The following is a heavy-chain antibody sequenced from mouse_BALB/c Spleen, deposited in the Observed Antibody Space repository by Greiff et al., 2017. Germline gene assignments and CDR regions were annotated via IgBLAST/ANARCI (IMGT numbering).Heavy chain of an antibody. D-gene: IGHD3-1*01. V-gene: IGHV3-6*02. CDR3: ASPSYSSEYYYAMDY. CDR1: GYSITSGYY. Sequence: EVQLQQSGPGLVKPSQSLSLTCSVTGYSITSGYYWNWLRQFPGNKLEWMGYISYDGSNNYNPSLKNRISITRDTSKNQFFLKLNSVTTEDTATYYCASPSYSSEYYYAMDYWGQGTSVTVSS. J-gene: IGHJ4*01. CDR2: ISYDGSN.